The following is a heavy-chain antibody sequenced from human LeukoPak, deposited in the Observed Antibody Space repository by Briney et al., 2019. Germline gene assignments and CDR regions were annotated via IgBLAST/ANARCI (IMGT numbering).Heavy chain of an antibody. CDR1: GFSLSTSGMC. CDR2: IDWDDDK. Sequence: SGPTLVNPTQTLTLPCTFSGFSLSTSGMCVSWIRQPPGKALEWLARIDWDDDKYYSTSLKTRLTISKDTSKNQVVLTLTNMDPVDTATYYCARSSRYSSSWYGRADNWFDPWGQGTLVTVSS. D-gene: IGHD6-13*01. CDR3: ARSSRYSSSWYGRADNWFDP. J-gene: IGHJ5*02. V-gene: IGHV2-70*11.